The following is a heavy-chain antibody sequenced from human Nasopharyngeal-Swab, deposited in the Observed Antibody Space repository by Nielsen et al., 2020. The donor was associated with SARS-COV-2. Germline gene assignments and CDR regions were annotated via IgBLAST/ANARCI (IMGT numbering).Heavy chain of an antibody. Sequence: GESLKISCAASGFTVSSNYMSWVRQAPGKGLEWVFTLYSGGDTYYADSVRGRFTVSRDNSKNTLYLQMNSLRPEDTALYYCAKKPIGSYWSSGYAFDMWGQGTMVTVSS. V-gene: IGHV3-66*01. CDR3: AKKPIGSYWSSGYAFDM. CDR1: GFTVSSNY. J-gene: IGHJ3*02. D-gene: IGHD1-26*01. CDR2: LYSGGDT.